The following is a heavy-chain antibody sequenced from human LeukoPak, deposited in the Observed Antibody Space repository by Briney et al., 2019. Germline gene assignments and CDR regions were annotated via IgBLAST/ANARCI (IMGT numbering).Heavy chain of an antibody. D-gene: IGHD3-10*01. V-gene: IGHV3-23*01. CDR1: GFTFDDYA. CDR2: ISGSGGST. Sequence: GGSLRLSCAASGFTFDDYAMHWVRQAPGKGLEWVSAISGSGGSTYYADSVKGRFTISRDNSKNTLYLQMNSLRAEDTAVYYCAKRGMVRGRNWFDPWGQGTLVTVSS. CDR3: AKRGMVRGRNWFDP. J-gene: IGHJ5*02.